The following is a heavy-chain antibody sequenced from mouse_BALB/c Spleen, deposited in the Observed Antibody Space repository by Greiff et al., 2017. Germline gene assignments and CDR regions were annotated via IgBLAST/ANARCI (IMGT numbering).Heavy chain of an antibody. V-gene: IGHV3-2*02. CDR2: ISYSGST. D-gene: IGHD2-12*01. Sequence: DVQLQESGPGLVKPSQSLSLTCTVTGYSITSDYAWNWIRQFPGNKLEWMGYISYSGSTSYNPSLKSRISITRDTSKNQFFLQLNSVTTEDTATYYCARHLLYREAMDYWGQGTSVTVSS. CDR1: GYSITSDYA. J-gene: IGHJ4*01. CDR3: ARHLLYREAMDY.